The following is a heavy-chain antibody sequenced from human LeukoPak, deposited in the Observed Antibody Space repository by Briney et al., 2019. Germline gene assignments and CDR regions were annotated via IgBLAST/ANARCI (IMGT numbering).Heavy chain of an antibody. CDR2: IYYSGST. Sequence: SGTLSLTCTVSGGSVSGYYWSWIRQPPGEGLEWIGHIYYSGSTNYNPSLKSRLTISLDTSKNQFSLNLSSLTAADTAVYYCAREQKSGSYRPFDYWGQGTLVTVSS. D-gene: IGHD1-26*01. CDR3: AREQKSGSYRPFDY. J-gene: IGHJ4*02. CDR1: GGSVSGYY. V-gene: IGHV4-59*02.